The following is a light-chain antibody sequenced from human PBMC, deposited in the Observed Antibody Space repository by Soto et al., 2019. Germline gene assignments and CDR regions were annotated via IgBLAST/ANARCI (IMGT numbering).Light chain of an antibody. CDR1: QTISNT. CDR3: QQYSVYWT. CDR2: GAS. V-gene: IGKV3-15*01. J-gene: IGKJ1*01. Sequence: EVVMMQSPATLSVSPGDKVSLSCRANQTISNTLAWYQQHPGQAPRLLIYGASTRATDIPARFSGSGSGTEFTLTINSLQPDDFATYYCQQYSVYWTFGQGTKVDIK.